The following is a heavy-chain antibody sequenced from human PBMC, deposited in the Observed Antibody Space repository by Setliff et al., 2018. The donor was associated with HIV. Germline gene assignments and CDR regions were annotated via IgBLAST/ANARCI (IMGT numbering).Heavy chain of an antibody. CDR3: ARAEQLALGDYYYMDV. Sequence: SETLSLTCTVSGGSIRTGAYYWGWIRQPPGKGLEWIGSIYYDGRTFYKPSLKSRVTMSVDTSKNQFSLKLSSVTAADTAVYYCARAEQLALGDYYYMDVWGKGTTVTVSS. V-gene: IGHV4-39*07. J-gene: IGHJ6*03. D-gene: IGHD6-6*01. CDR2: IYYDGRT. CDR1: GGSIRTGAYY.